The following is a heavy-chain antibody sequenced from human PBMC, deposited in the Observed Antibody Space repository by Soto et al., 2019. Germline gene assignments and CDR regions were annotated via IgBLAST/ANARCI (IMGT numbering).Heavy chain of an antibody. CDR2: IYSGGST. CDR3: ARDSSDPPYYYYYGMDV. CDR1: GFTVGRNY. V-gene: IGHV3-66*01. J-gene: IGHJ6*02. Sequence: GGSLRLSCAASGFTVGRNYMSWVRQAPGKGLEWVSVIYSGGSTYYADSVKGRFTISRDNSKNTLYLQMNSLRAEDTAVYYCARDSSDPPYYYYYGMDVWGQGTTVSVSS. D-gene: IGHD3-22*01.